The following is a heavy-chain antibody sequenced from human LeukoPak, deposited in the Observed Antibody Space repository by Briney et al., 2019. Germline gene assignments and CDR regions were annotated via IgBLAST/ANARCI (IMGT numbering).Heavy chain of an antibody. CDR2: INTNTGNP. J-gene: IGHJ5*01. CDR1: GYTFTGYY. Sequence: ASVKVSCKASGYTFTGYYMHWVRLAPGQGLEWMGWINTNTGNPTYAQGFTGRFVFSLDTSVNTAYLQIIILKAQDTAVYFCAREGPGASNWFDSWGQGSLVSVSS. V-gene: IGHV7-4-1*02. D-gene: IGHD3-10*01. CDR3: AREGPGASNWFDS.